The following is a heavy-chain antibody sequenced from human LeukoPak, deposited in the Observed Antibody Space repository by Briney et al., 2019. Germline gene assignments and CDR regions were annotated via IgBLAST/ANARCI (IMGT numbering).Heavy chain of an antibody. CDR2: IRYDGSNK. CDR3: ARYPYCSGGSCSYYFDY. V-gene: IGHV3-30*02. CDR1: GFTFSSYG. J-gene: IGHJ4*02. Sequence: PGGSLRLSCAASGFTFSSYGMHWVRQAPGKGLEWVAFIRYDGSNKYYADSVKGRFTISRDNAKNSLYLQMNSLRAEDTAVYYCARYPYCSGGSCSYYFDYWGQGTLVTVS. D-gene: IGHD2-15*01.